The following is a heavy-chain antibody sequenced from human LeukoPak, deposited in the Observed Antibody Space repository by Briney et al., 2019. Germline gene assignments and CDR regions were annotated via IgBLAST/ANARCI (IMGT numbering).Heavy chain of an antibody. J-gene: IGHJ4*02. CDR2: IYYSGST. Sequence: SETLSLTCTVSGGSISSSSYYWGWIRQPPGKGLEWIGSIYYSGSTYCNPSLKSRATISVDTSKNQFSLKLSSVTAADTAVYYCAIQRGYSYGYEVDYWGQGTLVTVSS. V-gene: IGHV4-39*07. D-gene: IGHD5-18*01. CDR3: AIQRGYSYGYEVDY. CDR1: GGSISSSSYY.